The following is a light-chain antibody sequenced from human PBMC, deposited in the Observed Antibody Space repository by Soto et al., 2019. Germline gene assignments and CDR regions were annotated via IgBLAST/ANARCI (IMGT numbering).Light chain of an antibody. CDR3: QRYTSYSWT. V-gene: IGKV1-5*01. Sequence: QVSKAPATLSASLGDRVTITCRASQSISTWLAWYQQKPGKAPKLLIYDASSLQSGVPPRFSGSGSGTEFTLTICGLQPDDFATYYCQRYTSYSWTFGQGTMVDIK. J-gene: IGKJ1*01. CDR2: DAS. CDR1: QSISTW.